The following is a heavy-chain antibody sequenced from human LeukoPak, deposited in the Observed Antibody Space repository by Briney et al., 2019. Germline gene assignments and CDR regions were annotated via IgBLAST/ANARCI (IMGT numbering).Heavy chain of an antibody. V-gene: IGHV3-21*01. CDR1: GFTFSSYN. J-gene: IGHJ6*03. CDR2: ITSSSSYI. CDR3: ARDPYSGGYGDYYYYYMDV. Sequence: PGGSLRLSRAASGFTFSSYNMNWVRQAPGKGLEWVSSITSSSSYIYYADSVEGRFTISRDNAKNSLYLQINSLRAEDTAVYYCARDPYSGGYGDYYYYYMDVWGKGTTVTISS. D-gene: IGHD1-26*01.